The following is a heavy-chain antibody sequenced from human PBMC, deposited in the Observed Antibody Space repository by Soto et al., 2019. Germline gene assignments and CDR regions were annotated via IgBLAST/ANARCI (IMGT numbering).Heavy chain of an antibody. CDR1: GGSFSGYY. D-gene: IGHD2-15*01. CDR3: ARGLHIVVVVADPSRGGMDV. CDR2: INHSGST. J-gene: IGHJ6*02. V-gene: IGHV4-34*01. Sequence: SETLSLTCAVYGGSFSGYYWSWIRQPPGKGLEWIGEINHSGSTNYNPSLKSRVTISVDTSKNQFSLKLSSVTAADTAVYYCARGLHIVVVVADPSRGGMDVWGQGTTVTVSS.